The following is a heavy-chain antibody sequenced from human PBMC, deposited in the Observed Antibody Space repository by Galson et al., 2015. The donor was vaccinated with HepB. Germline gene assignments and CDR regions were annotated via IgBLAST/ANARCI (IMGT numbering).Heavy chain of an antibody. Sequence: SLRLSCAASGFTFSSYAMSWVRQAPGKGLEWVSAISGSGGSTYYADSVKGRFTISRDNSKNTLYLQMNSLRAEDTAVYYCAKDGGPDYGDYENYFDYWGQGTLVTVSS. CDR3: AKDGGPDYGDYENYFDY. CDR2: ISGSGGST. V-gene: IGHV3-23*01. J-gene: IGHJ4*02. CDR1: GFTFSSYA. D-gene: IGHD4-17*01.